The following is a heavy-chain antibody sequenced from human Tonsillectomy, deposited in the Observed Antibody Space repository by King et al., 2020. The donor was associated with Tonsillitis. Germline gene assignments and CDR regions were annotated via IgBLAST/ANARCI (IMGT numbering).Heavy chain of an antibody. D-gene: IGHD2-15*01. Sequence: VQLVESGGGLIQPGGSLRLSCAASGFSVSSNYMTWVRQAPGKGLDWVSVIYSGGNTYYADSVKGRFTISRDNSKNTLYLQMNSLRAEDTAVYYCARELVKGSGGNDWGYFDYWGQGTLVTVSS. CDR1: GFSVSSNY. CDR3: ARELVKGSGGNDWGYFDY. V-gene: IGHV3-53*01. J-gene: IGHJ4*02. CDR2: IYSGGNT.